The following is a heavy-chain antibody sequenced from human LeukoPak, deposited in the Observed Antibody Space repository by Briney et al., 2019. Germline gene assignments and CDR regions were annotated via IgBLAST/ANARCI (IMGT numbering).Heavy chain of an antibody. V-gene: IGHV4-39*01. Sequence: SETLSLTCTVSGGSISSSSYYWGWIRQPPGKGLEWIGSIYYSGSTYYNPSLKSRVTISVDTSKNQFSLKLSSVTAADAAVYYCARIISTIVVVEGAFDIWDQGTMVTVSS. CDR1: GGSISSSSYY. CDR2: IYYSGST. D-gene: IGHD3-22*01. J-gene: IGHJ3*02. CDR3: ARIISTIVVVEGAFDI.